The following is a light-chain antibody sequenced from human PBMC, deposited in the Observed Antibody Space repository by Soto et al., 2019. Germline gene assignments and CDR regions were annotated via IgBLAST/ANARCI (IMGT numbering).Light chain of an antibody. V-gene: IGLV1-40*01. CDR3: QSFDNNLRGSV. J-gene: IGLJ3*02. CDR2: GNN. Sequence: QSVLTQPPSVSGAPGQRVTISCSGTSSNIGAGYDVHWYHQLPGTAPKLLIFGNNNRPSGVPARFSASRSGTSASLAITGLQAEDEADYYCQSFDNNLRGSVFGGGTKVTVL. CDR1: SSNIGAGYD.